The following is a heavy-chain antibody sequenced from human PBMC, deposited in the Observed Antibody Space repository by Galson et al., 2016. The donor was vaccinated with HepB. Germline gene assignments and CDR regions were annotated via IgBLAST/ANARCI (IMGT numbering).Heavy chain of an antibody. J-gene: IGHJ4*02. CDR1: GFSFSNSW. CDR3: AYMGATDDY. V-gene: IGHV3-7*01. D-gene: IGHD1-26*01. CDR2: INQDGREM. Sequence: SLRLSCAASGFSFSNSWMSWVRQTPGKGLEWVANINQDGREMSYGDSVKGRFTISRDNAKKSLYLQMNSLRVQDTAVYYCAYMGATDDYWGQGTLVTVSS.